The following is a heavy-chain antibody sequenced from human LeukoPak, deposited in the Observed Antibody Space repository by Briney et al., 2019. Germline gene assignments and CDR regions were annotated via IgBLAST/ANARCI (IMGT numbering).Heavy chain of an antibody. CDR2: ISSSGSTI. D-gene: IGHD5-18*01. V-gene: IGHV3-11*01. J-gene: IGHJ4*02. CDR1: GFTFSDYY. Sequence: GGSLRLSCAASGFTFSDYYMSWIRQAPGKGLEWVSYISSSGSTIYYADSVKGRFTISRDNSRNTVYLQINSLRAEDTAVYYCGKTTVGYSSGQKPAWPVDYWGQGTLVTVSS. CDR3: GKTTVGYSSGQKPAWPVDY.